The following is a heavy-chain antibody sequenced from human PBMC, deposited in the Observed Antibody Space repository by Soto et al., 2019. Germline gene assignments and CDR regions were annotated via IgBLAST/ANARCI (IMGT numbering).Heavy chain of an antibody. V-gene: IGHV3-30*18. Sequence: QVQLVESGGGVVQPGRSLRLSCAASGFTFNSYGMHWVRQAPGKGLEWVVVISFDGRNTYYADSVKGRFTISRDNSTNTLSPQMTSLRAEDTAVYYCAKQSGSGLYYNVGSGSHFDYWGQGTLVTVSS. J-gene: IGHJ4*02. CDR1: GFTFNSYG. CDR2: ISFDGRNT. CDR3: AKQSGSGLYYNVGSGSHFDY. D-gene: IGHD3-10*01.